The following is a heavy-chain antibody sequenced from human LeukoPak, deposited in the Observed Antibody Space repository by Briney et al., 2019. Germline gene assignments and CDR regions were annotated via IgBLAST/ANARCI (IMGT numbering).Heavy chain of an antibody. CDR1: GASFSNDY. J-gene: IGHJ4*02. CDR3: ARASEGIGYFDT. Sequence: SETVFLTCTVSGASFSNDYWSWVRQAPGKGLAWIGYIYHNGRTSYNPSPKSRLTMSIETSQKQFSLQLISVTAADTAIYYCARASEGIGYFDTWGRGSLVTVSS. V-gene: IGHV4-59*01. D-gene: IGHD3-16*01. CDR2: IYHNGRT.